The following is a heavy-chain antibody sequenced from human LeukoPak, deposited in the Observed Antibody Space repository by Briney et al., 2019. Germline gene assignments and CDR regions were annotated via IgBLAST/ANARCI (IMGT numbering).Heavy chain of an antibody. CDR1: GFTFSSYA. D-gene: IGHD5-18*01. Sequence: GGSLRLSCAASGFTFSSYAMHWVRRAPGKGLEWVAVISYDGSNKYYADSVKGRFTISRDNSKNTLYLQMNSLRAEDTAVYYCARGYSYGAFDTWGQGTMVTVSS. J-gene: IGHJ3*02. CDR3: ARGYSYGAFDT. CDR2: ISYDGSNK. V-gene: IGHV3-30*04.